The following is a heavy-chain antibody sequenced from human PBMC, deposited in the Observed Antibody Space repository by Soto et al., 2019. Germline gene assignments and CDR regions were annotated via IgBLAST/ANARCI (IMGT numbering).Heavy chain of an antibody. V-gene: IGHV3-23*01. Sequence: PGGSLRLSCAASGFTFSSCAMSWVRQAPGKGLEWVSGIGGSGDDTEYTDSVKGRFTISRDNSKNTLYLQMNSLRAEDTAVYYCARASVALLRFFDWLGGEYNCIHLWGQGTLVTVSS. D-gene: IGHD3-9*01. CDR1: GFTFSSCA. CDR3: ARASVALLRFFDWLGGEYNCIHL. CDR2: IGGSGDDT. J-gene: IGHJ5*02.